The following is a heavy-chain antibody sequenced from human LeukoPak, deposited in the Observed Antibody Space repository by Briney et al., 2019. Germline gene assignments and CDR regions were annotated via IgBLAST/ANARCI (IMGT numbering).Heavy chain of an antibody. CDR1: GGSISSYY. CDR3: ARGVAILYYYDSSGYYLDY. D-gene: IGHD3-22*01. Sequence: SETLSLTCTVSGGSISSYYWSWIRQPPGKGLEWIGYIYYSGSTNYNPSLKSRVTISVDTSKNQFSLKLSPVTAADTAVYYCARGVAILYYYDSSGYYLDYWGQGTLVTVSS. J-gene: IGHJ4*02. CDR2: IYYSGST. V-gene: IGHV4-59*01.